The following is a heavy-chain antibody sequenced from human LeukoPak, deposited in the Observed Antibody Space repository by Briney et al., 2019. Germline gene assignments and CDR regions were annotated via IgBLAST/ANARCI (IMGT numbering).Heavy chain of an antibody. CDR2: IYYSGST. CDR3: ARPGVVGANRFDY. V-gene: IGHV4-39*07. CDR1: GGSISSSSYY. D-gene: IGHD1-26*01. J-gene: IGHJ4*02. Sequence: SETLSLTCTVSGGSISSSSYYWGWIRQPPGKGLEWIGSIYYSGSTYYNPSLKSRVTISVDTSKNQFSLKLSSVTAADTAVYYCARPGVVGANRFDYWGQGTLVTVSS.